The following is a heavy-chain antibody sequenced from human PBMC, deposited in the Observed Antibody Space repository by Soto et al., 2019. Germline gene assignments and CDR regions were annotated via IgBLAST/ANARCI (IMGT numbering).Heavy chain of an antibody. Sequence: EVKLVEAGGGLVQPGGSLRLSCAASGFTFSTYEMNWVRQAPGKGLEWISYISSSGSSIYYADSVKGRFTISRDNASNSLHLQMNSLRVEDTAVYYCARDGYDSSGDSEYFQYWGQGTLVTVSS. CDR3: ARDGYDSSGDSEYFQY. CDR1: GFTFSTYE. CDR2: ISSSGSSI. D-gene: IGHD3-22*01. J-gene: IGHJ1*01. V-gene: IGHV3-48*03.